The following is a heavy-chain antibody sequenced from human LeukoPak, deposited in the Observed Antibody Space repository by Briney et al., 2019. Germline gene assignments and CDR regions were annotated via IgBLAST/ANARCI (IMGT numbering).Heavy chain of an antibody. V-gene: IGHV4-59*01. CDR2: IYYSGST. J-gene: IGHJ3*02. CDR1: GGSISSYY. Sequence: SETLSLTCAVSGGSISSYYWSWIRQPPGKGLEWIGYIYYSGSTNYNPSLKSRVTISVDTSKNQFSLKLSSVTAADTAVYYCARLLRDAFDIWGQGTMVTVSS. CDR3: ARLLRDAFDI.